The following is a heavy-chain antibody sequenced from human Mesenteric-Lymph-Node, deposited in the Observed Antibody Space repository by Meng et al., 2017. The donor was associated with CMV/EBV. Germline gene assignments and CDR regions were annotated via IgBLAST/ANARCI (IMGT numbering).Heavy chain of an antibody. CDR2: IGTAADT. J-gene: IGHJ2*01. V-gene: IGHV3-13*03. Sequence: GGSLRLSCAACGFTFSTYDIHWVRQTTGKGLEWVSAIGTAADTYYPGSVKGQFTISRDSAKNTLYLQMESLRAEDTAVYYCARGGSDFVLEPPAIPFDLWGRGTLVTVSS. CDR1: GFTFSTYD. D-gene: IGHD2-2*01. CDR3: ARGGSDFVLEPPAIPFDL.